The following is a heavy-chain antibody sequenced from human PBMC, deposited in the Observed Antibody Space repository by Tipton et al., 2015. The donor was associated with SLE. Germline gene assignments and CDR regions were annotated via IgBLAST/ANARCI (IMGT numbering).Heavy chain of an antibody. J-gene: IGHJ4*02. D-gene: IGHD1-26*01. CDR1: GGSFSGYF. Sequence: TLSLTCAVYGGSFSGYFWSWIRQPPGKGLEWIGEINHSGSTNYNPSLKSRVTISVDKSKNQFSLKLSSVTAADTAVYYCARDRGGSYFDYWGQGTLVTVSS. CDR2: INHSGST. V-gene: IGHV4-34*01. CDR3: ARDRGGSYFDY.